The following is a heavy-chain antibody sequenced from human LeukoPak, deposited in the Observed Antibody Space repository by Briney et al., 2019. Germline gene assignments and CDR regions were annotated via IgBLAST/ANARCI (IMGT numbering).Heavy chain of an antibody. CDR2: ISYDGSNK. D-gene: IGHD1-26*01. Sequence: GGSLRLSCAASGFTFSSYAMHWVRQAPGKGLEWVAVISYDGSNKYYAGSVKGRFTISRDNSKNTLYLQMNSLRAEDTAVYYCARGGMWELLNALCYWGQGTLVTVSS. J-gene: IGHJ4*02. V-gene: IGHV3-30-3*01. CDR1: GFTFSSYA. CDR3: ARGGMWELLNALCY.